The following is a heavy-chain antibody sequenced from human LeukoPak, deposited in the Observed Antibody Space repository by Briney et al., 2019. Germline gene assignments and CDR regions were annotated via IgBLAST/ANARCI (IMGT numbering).Heavy chain of an antibody. V-gene: IGHV3-30*18. Sequence: GGSLRLSCAASGFTFSSYGMHWVRQAPGKGLEWVAVISYDGSNKYYADSVKGRFTISRGNSKNTLYLQMNSLRAEDTAVYYCAKGLGSVWGQGTLVTVSS. J-gene: IGHJ4*02. CDR3: AKGLGSV. CDR2: ISYDGSNK. D-gene: IGHD3-10*01. CDR1: GFTFSSYG.